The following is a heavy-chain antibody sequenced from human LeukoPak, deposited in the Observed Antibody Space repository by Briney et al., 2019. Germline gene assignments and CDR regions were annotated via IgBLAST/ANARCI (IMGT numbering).Heavy chain of an antibody. CDR3: ASNPSIMITFGGVT. Sequence: SVKVSCKAAGGTFSSYAISLARQAPGQGIEWMGRIIPIFGTANYAQKFQGRVTITADESTSTAYMELSSLRSEDTAVYFCASNPSIMITFGGVTWGQGNLVTVSS. V-gene: IGHV1-69*13. CDR2: IIPIFGTA. CDR1: GGTFSSYA. D-gene: IGHD3-16*01. J-gene: IGHJ4*02.